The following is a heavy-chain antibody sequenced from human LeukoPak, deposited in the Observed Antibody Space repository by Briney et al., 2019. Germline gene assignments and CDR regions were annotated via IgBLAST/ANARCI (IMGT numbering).Heavy chain of an antibody. V-gene: IGHV3-53*01. CDR2: IYSGGST. D-gene: IGHD6-13*01. Sequence: GGSVRLLCTPSVFTVSINYKRWVRHARGKGGEGVQVIYSGGSTYYADSVKGRFTISRDNSKNTLYLQMNSLRAEDTAVYYRARDRSSSWGNWFDPWGQGTLVTVSS. CDR3: ARDRSSSWGNWFDP. J-gene: IGHJ5*02. CDR1: VFTVSINY.